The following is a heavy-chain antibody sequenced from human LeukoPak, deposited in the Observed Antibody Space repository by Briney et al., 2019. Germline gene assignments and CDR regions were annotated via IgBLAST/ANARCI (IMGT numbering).Heavy chain of an antibody. J-gene: IGHJ4*02. Sequence: GESLKISCKGSGYSFTTYWIGWVRQMPGKGLEWMGIIYPGDSDTRYSPSFQGQVSISAAKSISTAYLQWSSLKASDAAMYYCARGSSYLAHFDYWGQGTLVTVSS. CDR2: IYPGDSDT. D-gene: IGHD1-26*01. V-gene: IGHV5-51*01. CDR1: GYSFTTYW. CDR3: ARGSSYLAHFDY.